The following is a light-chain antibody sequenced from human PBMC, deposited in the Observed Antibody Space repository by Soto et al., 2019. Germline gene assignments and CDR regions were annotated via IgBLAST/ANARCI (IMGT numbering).Light chain of an antibody. Sequence: EIVLTQSPATLSLSPGERATLSCRASQSVSSYLAWYQQKPGQAPRLLIYDASARATGIPARFSGSGSGTDFTLTISSLEPEDFAVYYCQQRSNFFGPGTKVDFK. CDR2: DAS. J-gene: IGKJ3*01. CDR1: QSVSSY. V-gene: IGKV3-11*01. CDR3: QQRSNF.